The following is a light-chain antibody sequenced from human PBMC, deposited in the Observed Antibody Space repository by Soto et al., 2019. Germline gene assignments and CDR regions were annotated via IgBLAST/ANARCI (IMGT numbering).Light chain of an antibody. CDR1: QSVSSY. CDR2: DAS. CDR3: QQRSNWPPIT. J-gene: IGKJ5*01. V-gene: IGKV3-11*01. Sequence: EIVITHSPATLSLSPWEIATVSGRSSQSVSSYLAWYQQKPGQAPRLLIYDASNRATGIPARFSGSGSGTDFTLTISSLEPEDFAVYYCQQRSNWPPITFGQGTRLEIK.